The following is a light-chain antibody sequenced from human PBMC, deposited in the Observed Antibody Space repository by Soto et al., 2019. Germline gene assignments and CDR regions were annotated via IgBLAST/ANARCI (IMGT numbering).Light chain of an antibody. V-gene: IGKV3-15*01. CDR1: QSVSSS. CDR3: QQYNNWPWT. CDR2: CAS. J-gene: IGKJ1*01. Sequence: EIVLTQSPGTLSLSPGERATLSCRDSQSVSSSFLAWYQQKPGQAPRLLIHCASTRAPVFPARFSGSGSWTDFTLTISSLQSEDFAVYYCQQYNNWPWTFGQGTKVDIK.